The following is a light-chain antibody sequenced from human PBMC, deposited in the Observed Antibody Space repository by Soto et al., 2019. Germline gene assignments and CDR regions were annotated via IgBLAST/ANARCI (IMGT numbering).Light chain of an antibody. CDR1: QSVSSY. CDR3: QQRSTWPRT. Sequence: EIVLTQSPATLSLSPGERATLSCRASQSVSSYLAWYQQKPGQAPRLLIYDASNRATGIPARFSGSGSGTDFSLTISSLEPEDYAVYYCQQRSTWPRTFDQGNKVEMK. J-gene: IGKJ1*01. V-gene: IGKV3-11*01. CDR2: DAS.